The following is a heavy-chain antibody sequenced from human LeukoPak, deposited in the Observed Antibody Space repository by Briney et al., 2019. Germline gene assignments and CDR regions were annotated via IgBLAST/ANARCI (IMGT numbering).Heavy chain of an antibody. CDR3: ARDGAVGGYDLADY. CDR2: IGGSGGST. J-gene: IGHJ4*02. Sequence: GGTLRLSCAASGFTFSTYAMSWVRQAPGKGLEWVSAIGGSGGSTYYADSVKGRFTISRDNAKNSLYLQMNSLRAEDTAVYYCARDGAVGGYDLADYWGQGTLVTVSS. D-gene: IGHD5-12*01. CDR1: GFTFSTYA. V-gene: IGHV3-23*01.